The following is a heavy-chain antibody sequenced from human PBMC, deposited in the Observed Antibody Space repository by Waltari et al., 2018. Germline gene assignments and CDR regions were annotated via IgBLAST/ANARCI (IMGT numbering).Heavy chain of an antibody. CDR1: GDSIRGHY. V-gene: IGHV4-59*11. CDR3: ARGYGAYCGEDCSDPFDI. D-gene: IGHD2-21*01. Sequence: QVQLQESGPGLVEPSETLSLTCTVSGDSIRGHYWSWIRQPPGKGLEWIGYIFNSETTNYNPSLKSRVTISADMSKNQLALRLTSMTAADTAVYYCARGYGAYCGEDCSDPFDIWGRGTMVTVSS. J-gene: IGHJ3*02. CDR2: IFNSETT.